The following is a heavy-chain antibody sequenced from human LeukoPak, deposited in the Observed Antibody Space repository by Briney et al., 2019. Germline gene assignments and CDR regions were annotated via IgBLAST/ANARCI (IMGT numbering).Heavy chain of an antibody. J-gene: IGHJ1*01. Sequence: PGGSLRLSCAASGFTFSSYWMHWVRQAPGKGLVWVSRINSDGSSTSYADSVKGRFTISRDNAKNTLYLQMNSLRAEDTAVYYCARDSDYYDSSGYPTEYFQHWGQGTLVTVSS. CDR1: GFTFSSYW. CDR3: ARDSDYYDSSGYPTEYFQH. V-gene: IGHV3-74*01. CDR2: INSDGSST. D-gene: IGHD3-22*01.